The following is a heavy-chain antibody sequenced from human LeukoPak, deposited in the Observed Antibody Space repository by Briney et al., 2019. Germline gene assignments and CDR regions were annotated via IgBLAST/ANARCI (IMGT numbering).Heavy chain of an antibody. D-gene: IGHD2-21*01. CDR2: ISSNGGST. Sequence: PGGSLRHSCAASGFTFSSYAMHWVRQAPGKGLECVSAISSNGGSTYYANSVKGRFTISRDNSKNTLYLQMGSLRAEDMAVCYCARLQYSVIWGTFDYWGQGTLVTVSS. V-gene: IGHV3-64*01. CDR1: GFTFSSYA. J-gene: IGHJ4*02. CDR3: ARLQYSVIWGTFDY.